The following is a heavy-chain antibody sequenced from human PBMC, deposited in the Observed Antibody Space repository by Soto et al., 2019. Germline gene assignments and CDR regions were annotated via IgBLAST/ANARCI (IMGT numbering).Heavy chain of an antibody. CDR3: AKNPGYYYDSTGYHFDY. CDR2: ISYGGGTT. Sequence: HGGSMRLSCAASEFPFSNYAMSWVRQAPGKGLEWVSAISYGGGTTYYADSVKGRFTISRDNSKNTLYLQMNSLRAEDTAVYYCAKNPGYYYDSTGYHFDYWGQGTLVTVSS. V-gene: IGHV3-23*01. J-gene: IGHJ4*02. CDR1: EFPFSNYA. D-gene: IGHD3-22*01.